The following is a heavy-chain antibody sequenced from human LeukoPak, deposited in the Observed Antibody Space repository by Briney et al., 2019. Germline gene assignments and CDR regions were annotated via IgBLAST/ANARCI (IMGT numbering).Heavy chain of an antibody. D-gene: IGHD5-24*01. CDR3: SSRGDGYNNFDY. CDR1: GFTFSDSA. V-gene: IGHV3-73*01. Sequence: AGGSLRLSCAASGFTFSDSAMHWVRQASGKGLEWVGRIRSKDNSYATTYAESVKGRFTISRDDSKNTAYLEMNSLKTEDTALYYCSSRGDGYNNFDYWGQGTLVTVSS. J-gene: IGHJ4*02. CDR2: IRSKDNSYAT.